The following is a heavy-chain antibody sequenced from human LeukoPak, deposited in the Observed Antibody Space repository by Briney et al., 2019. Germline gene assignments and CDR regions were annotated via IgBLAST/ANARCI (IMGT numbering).Heavy chain of an antibody. Sequence: SETLSLTCAVYGGSFSGYYWSWIRQPPGKGLEWIGEINHSGSTNYNPSLKSRVTISVDTSKNQFSLKLSSVTAADTAVYYCARRDSGGAFDIWGQGTMVTVSS. V-gene: IGHV4-34*01. CDR1: GGSFSGYY. J-gene: IGHJ3*02. D-gene: IGHD3-10*01. CDR2: INHSGST. CDR3: ARRDSGGAFDI.